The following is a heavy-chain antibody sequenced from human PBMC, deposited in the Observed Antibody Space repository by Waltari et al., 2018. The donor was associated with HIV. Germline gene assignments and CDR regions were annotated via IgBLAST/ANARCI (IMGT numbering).Heavy chain of an antibody. Sequence: EVQLVESGGGLVQPGGSLRLSCAASGFTFSSYWMSWVRQAPGKGVEWVANIKQDGSEKYYGDSVKGRFTISRDNAKNSLYLQMNSLRAEDTAVYYCAWVYYYGMDVWGQGTTVTVSS. CDR3: AWVYYYGMDV. V-gene: IGHV3-7*04. J-gene: IGHJ6*02. CDR1: GFTFSSYW. CDR2: IKQDGSEK.